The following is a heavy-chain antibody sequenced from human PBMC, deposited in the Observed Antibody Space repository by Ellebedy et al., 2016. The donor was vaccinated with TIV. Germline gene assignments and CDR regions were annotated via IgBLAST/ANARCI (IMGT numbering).Heavy chain of an antibody. CDR3: ASPYDILTVGDAFDI. V-gene: IGHV1-18*01. D-gene: IGHD3-9*01. J-gene: IGHJ3*02. CDR2: ISAYNGNT. Sequence: ASVKVSCXASGYTFTSYGISWVRQAPGQGLEWMGWISAYNGNTNYAQKLQGRVTMTTDTSTSTAYMELSSLRSEDTAVYYCASPYDILTVGDAFDIWGQGTMVTVSS. CDR1: GYTFTSYG.